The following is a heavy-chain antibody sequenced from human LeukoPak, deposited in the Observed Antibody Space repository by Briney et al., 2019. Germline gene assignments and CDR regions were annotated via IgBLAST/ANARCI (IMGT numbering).Heavy chain of an antibody. CDR2: INSDGRST. CDR3: ARAYYYDSSGYYYGY. Sequence: GGSLRLSCAASGFTFSSYWMHWVRQAPGKGLVGVSRINSDGRSTNYADSVKGRFTISRDNAKNTLYLQMNSLRAEDTAVYYCARAYYYDSSGYYYGYWGQGTLVTVSS. V-gene: IGHV3-74*01. CDR1: GFTFSSYW. J-gene: IGHJ4*02. D-gene: IGHD3-22*01.